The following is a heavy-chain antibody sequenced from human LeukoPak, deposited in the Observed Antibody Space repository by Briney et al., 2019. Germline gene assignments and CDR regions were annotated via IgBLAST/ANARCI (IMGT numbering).Heavy chain of an antibody. V-gene: IGHV4-59*01. CDR1: GDSIRSYY. CDR3: AREHVYSGSLNWFDP. CDR2: SYYSGTT. J-gene: IGHJ5*02. D-gene: IGHD1-26*01. Sequence: SETLSLTCTVSGDSIRSYYWSWIRQPPGKGLEWIGYSYYSGTTKYNPSLKSRVTISVDTSKNQLSLKLTSVTAADTAVYYCAREHVYSGSLNWFDPWGQGTLVTVSP.